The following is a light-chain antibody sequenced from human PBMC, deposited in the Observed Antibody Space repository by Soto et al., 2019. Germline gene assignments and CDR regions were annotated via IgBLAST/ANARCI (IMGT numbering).Light chain of an antibody. V-gene: IGKV2-28*01. J-gene: IGKJ5*01. Sequence: EIVITQSTLTLPFTPLDPASISCRSSQILLYNNTYNYLDWYVQKPGQSPQLLIYFGSNRAPGVPDRFSGSGSGTDFTLKINRVEAEDVGTYYCMQALQSLTFGQGTRLEIK. CDR1: QILLYNNTYNY. CDR3: MQALQSLT. CDR2: FGS.